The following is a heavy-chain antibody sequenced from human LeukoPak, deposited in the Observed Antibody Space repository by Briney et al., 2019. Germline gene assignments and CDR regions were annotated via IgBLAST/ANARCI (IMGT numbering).Heavy chain of an antibody. D-gene: IGHD2-21*02. J-gene: IGHJ4*02. CDR3: ARTGVVTRVFDY. CDR1: GYTFTSYY. Sequence: ASVKVSCKASGYTFTSYYMHWVRQAPGKGLAWMGIINLSGGSTSYAQKFQGRVTMTRDTSTSTVYMELSSLRSEDTAVYYCARTGVVTRVFDYWGQGTLVTVSS. V-gene: IGHV1-46*01. CDR2: INLSGGST.